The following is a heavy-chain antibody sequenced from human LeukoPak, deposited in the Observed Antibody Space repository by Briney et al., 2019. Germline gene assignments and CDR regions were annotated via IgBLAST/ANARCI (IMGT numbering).Heavy chain of an antibody. CDR1: GFTFSSYW. D-gene: IGHD2-21*02. CDR2: INSDGSST. CDR3: ARDTSARQYCGGDCYAFDI. Sequence: PGGSLRLSCAASGFTFSSYWMHWVRQAPGKGLVWVSRINSDGSSTSYADSVKGRFTISRDNAKNTLYLQMNSLRAEDTAVYYCARDTSARQYCGGDCYAFDIWGQGTMVTVSS. J-gene: IGHJ3*02. V-gene: IGHV3-74*01.